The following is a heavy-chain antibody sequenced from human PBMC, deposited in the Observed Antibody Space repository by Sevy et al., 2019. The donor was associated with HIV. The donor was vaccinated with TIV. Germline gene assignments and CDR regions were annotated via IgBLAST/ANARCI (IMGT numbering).Heavy chain of an antibody. CDR1: GFVFEDYG. V-gene: IGHV3-20*04. CDR2: INWNGGST. CDR3: ARERYCGGACYYFDT. J-gene: IGHJ4*02. D-gene: IGHD2-21*02. Sequence: GGSLRLSCAASGFVFEDYGMNWVRQAPGKGLECVSGINWNGGSTGYADSVKGRFTISRDNAKNSLYLQMNSLRAEDMAIYYCARERYCGGACYYFDTWGQGALVTVSS.